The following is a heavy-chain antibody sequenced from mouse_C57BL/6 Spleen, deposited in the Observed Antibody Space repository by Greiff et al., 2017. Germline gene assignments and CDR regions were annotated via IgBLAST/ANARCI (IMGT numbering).Heavy chain of an antibody. Sequence: EVKVVESEGGLVQPGSSMKLSCTASGFTFSDYYMAWVRQVPEKGLEWVANINYDGSSTYYLDSLKSRFIISRDNAKNILYLQMSSLKSEDTATYYCARVPYDGYYGTDWYFDVWGTGTTVTVSS. CDR2: INYDGSST. J-gene: IGHJ1*03. CDR1: GFTFSDYY. CDR3: ARVPYDGYYGTDWYFDV. D-gene: IGHD2-3*01. V-gene: IGHV5-16*01.